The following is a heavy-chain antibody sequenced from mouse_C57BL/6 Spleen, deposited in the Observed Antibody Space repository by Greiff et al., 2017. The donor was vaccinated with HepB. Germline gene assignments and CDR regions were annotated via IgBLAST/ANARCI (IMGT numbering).Heavy chain of an antibody. CDR3: AREDYYGSSPLFAY. V-gene: IGHV1-64*01. J-gene: IGHJ3*01. CDR1: GYTFTSYW. D-gene: IGHD1-1*01. CDR2: IHPNSGST. Sequence: QVQLQQPGAELVKPGASVKLSCKASGYTFTSYWMHWVKQRPGQGLEWIGMIHPNSGSTNYNEKFKSKATLTVDKSSSTAYMQLSSLTSEDSAVYYCAREDYYGSSPLFAYWGQGTLVTVSA.